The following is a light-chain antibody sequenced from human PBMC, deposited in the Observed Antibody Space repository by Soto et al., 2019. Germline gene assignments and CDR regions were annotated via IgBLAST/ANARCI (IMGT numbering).Light chain of an antibody. CDR3: QQYDNLPFT. V-gene: IGKV1-33*01. Sequence: DIQMTQSPSSLSASVGDRVTVTCQASQDITNYLNWYQQKPGKAPKLLIYDASNLETGVQSRFSGSGSGTDFTFTITSLQPEDIAIYYCQQYDNLPFTFGPGTKVDIK. CDR2: DAS. CDR1: QDITNY. J-gene: IGKJ3*01.